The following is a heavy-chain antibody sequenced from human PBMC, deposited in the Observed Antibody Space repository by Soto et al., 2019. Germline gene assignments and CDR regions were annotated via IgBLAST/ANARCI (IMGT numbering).Heavy chain of an antibody. V-gene: IGHV1-3*04. J-gene: IGHJ4*02. D-gene: IGHD3-3*01. CDR1: GNSVTSYA. CDR3: ARSLRFLERGSFDY. CDR2: INTGTGDT. Sequence: ASVKVSCKASGNSVTSYAVHWVRHAPGERLEWMGWINTGTGDTKSAQKFQGRVTITRDTSASTAYMELSSLRSEDTAVYYCARSLRFLERGSFDYWGQGTLVTVSS.